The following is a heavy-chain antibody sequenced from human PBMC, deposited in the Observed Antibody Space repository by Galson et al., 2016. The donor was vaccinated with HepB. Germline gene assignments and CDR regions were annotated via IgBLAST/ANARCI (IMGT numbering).Heavy chain of an antibody. CDR2: IYYSGTT. CDR1: GGSISGYY. D-gene: IGHD3-10*01. CDR3: ARKYPRDLRITIVRGSRDAFDI. J-gene: IGHJ3*02. V-gene: IGHV4-59*12. Sequence: SETLSLTCTVSGGSISGYYWSWIRQPPGKGLEWIGYIYYSGTTNYNPSLKSRVTISVDTSKNQFSLKLSSVTAADTAVYYCARKYPRDLRITIVRGSRDAFDIWGQGTMVTVSS.